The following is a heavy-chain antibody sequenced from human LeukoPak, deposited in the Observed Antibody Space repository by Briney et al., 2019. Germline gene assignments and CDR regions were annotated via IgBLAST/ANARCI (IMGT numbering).Heavy chain of an antibody. V-gene: IGHV3-64*01. Sequence: GGSLRLSCAASGFTFSSYAMHWVRQAPGKGLEYVSAISSNGGSTYYANSVKGRFTISRDNSKNTLYLQMGSLRAEDMAVYYCARGPRNIVVVPAADPPNYYYYMDVWGKGTTVTVSS. CDR3: ARGPRNIVVVPAADPPNYYYYMDV. CDR2: ISSNGGST. J-gene: IGHJ6*03. D-gene: IGHD2-2*01. CDR1: GFTFSSYA.